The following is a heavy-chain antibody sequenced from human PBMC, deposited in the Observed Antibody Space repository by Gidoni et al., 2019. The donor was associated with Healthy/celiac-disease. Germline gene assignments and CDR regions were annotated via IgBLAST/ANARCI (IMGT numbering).Heavy chain of an antibody. CDR2: IYYSGST. D-gene: IGHD3-22*01. V-gene: IGHV4-31*03. CDR1: RGSISSGGYY. CDR3: ARGSYYDSSGYSDWFDP. Sequence: QVQLQESGPGLVKPSQTLSLTCTVSRGSISSGGYYWSWIRQHPGKGLEWIGYIYYSGSTYYKPSLKSRVTISVDTAKNQFSLKLSYVTAADTDVYYCARGSYYDSSGYSDWFDPWGQGTLVTVSS. J-gene: IGHJ5*02.